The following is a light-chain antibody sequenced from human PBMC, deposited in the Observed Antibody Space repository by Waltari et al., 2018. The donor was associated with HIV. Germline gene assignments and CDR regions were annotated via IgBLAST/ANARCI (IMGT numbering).Light chain of an antibody. Sequence: QVTLTQSPPTSASLGASVKLTCTLTSEHSGYGVAWHQQKAEKAPRFLMTINKAGRQTRGSVIPARFAGSRSGAQLYLTISSLQSEDEADYFCQTWNTGFRIFGGGTRLTVL. J-gene: IGLJ2*01. CDR3: QTWNTGFRI. V-gene: IGLV4-69*01. CDR2: INKAGRQ. CDR1: SEHSGYG.